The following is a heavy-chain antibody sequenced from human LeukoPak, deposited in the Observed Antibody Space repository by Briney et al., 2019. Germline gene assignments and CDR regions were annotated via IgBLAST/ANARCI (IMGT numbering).Heavy chain of an antibody. CDR1: GDRVSSNSAA. CDR2: TYYRSKWYN. V-gene: IGHV6-1*01. D-gene: IGHD4-11*01. J-gene: IGHJ4*02. Sequence: SQTLSLTCAISGDRVSSNSAAWNWIRQSPSRDLEWLGRTYYRSKWYNDYAVSVKSRITINPDTSKNQFSLQLNSVTPEDTAVYYCAREVREWAVTTGDYFDYWGQGTLVTVSS. CDR3: AREVREWAVTTGDYFDY.